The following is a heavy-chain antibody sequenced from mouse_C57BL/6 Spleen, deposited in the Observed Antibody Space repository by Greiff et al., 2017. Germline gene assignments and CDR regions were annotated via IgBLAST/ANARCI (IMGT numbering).Heavy chain of an antibody. CDR2: IYPGDGDT. CDR1: GYAFSSSW. Sequence: QVQLQQSGPELVKPGASVKISCKASGYAFSSSWMNWVKQRPGKGLEWIGRIYPGDGDTNYNGKFKGKATLTADKSSSTAYMQLSSLTSEDSAVYFCALQLGQMDYWGQGTSVTVSS. J-gene: IGHJ4*01. V-gene: IGHV1-82*01. CDR3: ALQLGQMDY. D-gene: IGHD4-1*02.